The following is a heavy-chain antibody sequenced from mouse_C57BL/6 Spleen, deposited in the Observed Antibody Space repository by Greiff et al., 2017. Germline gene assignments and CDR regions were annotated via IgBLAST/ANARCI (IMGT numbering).Heavy chain of an antibody. CDR3: TIYGSSYGYFDY. J-gene: IGHJ2*01. D-gene: IGHD1-1*01. CDR1: GYTFTDYE. Sequence: QVQLQQSGAELVRPGASVTLSCKASGYTFTDYEMHWVKQTPVHGLEWIGAIDPETGGTAYNQKFKGKAILTADKSSSTAYMELRSLTSEDSAVYYCTIYGSSYGYFDYWGQGTTLTVSS. V-gene: IGHV1-15*01. CDR2: IDPETGGT.